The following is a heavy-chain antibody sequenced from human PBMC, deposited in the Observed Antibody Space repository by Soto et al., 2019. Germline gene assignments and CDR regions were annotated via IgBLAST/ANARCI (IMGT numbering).Heavy chain of an antibody. CDR3: ARRLLWFGDTDAFDI. V-gene: IGHV1-3*01. CDR1: GYTFTSYA. D-gene: IGHD3-10*01. CDR2: INAGNGNT. Sequence: ASVKVSCKASGYTFTSYAMHWVRQAPGQRLEWMGCINAGNGNTIYSHKFQGRVTITRDTSASTAYMELISLRSEDTAVYYCARRLLWFGDTDAFDIWGQGTMVTVSS. J-gene: IGHJ3*02.